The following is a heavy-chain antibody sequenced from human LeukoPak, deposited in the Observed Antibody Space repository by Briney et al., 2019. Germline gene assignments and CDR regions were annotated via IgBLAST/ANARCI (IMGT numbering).Heavy chain of an antibody. D-gene: IGHD3-22*01. CDR1: GFTFSSYG. CDR2: ISYDGSNK. CDR3: ARASSQYYYDSSVD. V-gene: IGHV3-30*03. J-gene: IGHJ4*02. Sequence: GRSLRLSCAASGFTFSSYGMHWVRQAPGKGLEWVAVISYDGSNKYYADSVKGRFTISRDNSKNTLYLQMNSLRAEDTALYYCARASSQYYYDSSVDWGQGTLVTVSS.